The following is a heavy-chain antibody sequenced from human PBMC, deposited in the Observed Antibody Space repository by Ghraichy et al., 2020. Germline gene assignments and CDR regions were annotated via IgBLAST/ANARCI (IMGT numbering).Heavy chain of an antibody. CDR3: ARRPYSSSGFDY. V-gene: IGHV4-39*01. CDR2: IYYSGST. CDR1: GGSISSSSYY. Sequence: SETLSLTCTVSGGSISSSSYYWGWIRQSPGKGLEWVGNIYYSGSTYYNPSLKSRVSISVDTSKSQFSLKLSSVTAADTAVYYCARRPYSSSGFDYWGQGTLVTVSS. J-gene: IGHJ4*02. D-gene: IGHD6-13*01.